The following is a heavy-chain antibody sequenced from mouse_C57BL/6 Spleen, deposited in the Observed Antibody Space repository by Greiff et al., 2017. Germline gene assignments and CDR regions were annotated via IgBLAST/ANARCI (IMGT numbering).Heavy chain of an antibody. CDR1: GFTFSDYG. J-gene: IGHJ4*01. D-gene: IGHD4-1*01. Sequence: DVHLVESGGGLVKPGGSLKLSCAASGFTFSDYGMHWVRQAPEKGLEWVAYISSGSSTIYYADTVKGRFTVSRDNAKNTLFLQMTSLGSEDTSMYYCARTGYYAMDYWGQGTSVTVSS. CDR3: ARTGYYAMDY. V-gene: IGHV5-17*01. CDR2: ISSGSSTI.